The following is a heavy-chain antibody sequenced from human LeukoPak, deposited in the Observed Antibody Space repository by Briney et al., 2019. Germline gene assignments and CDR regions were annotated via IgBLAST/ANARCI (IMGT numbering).Heavy chain of an antibody. D-gene: IGHD3-10*01. V-gene: IGHV3-23*01. CDR3: AKDLKGYYGSGSYPH. CDR2: ISGSGGST. J-gene: IGHJ4*02. CDR1: GFTFSSYA. Sequence: GGSLRLSRAASGFTFSSYAMSWVRQAPGKGLEWVSAISGSGGSTFYTDSVKGRFTISRDNSKNTLYLQMNSLRAEDTAVYYCAKDLKGYYGSGSYPHWGQGTLVTVSS.